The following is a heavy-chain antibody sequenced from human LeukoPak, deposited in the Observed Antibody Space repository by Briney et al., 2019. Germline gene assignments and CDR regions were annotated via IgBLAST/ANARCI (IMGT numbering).Heavy chain of an antibody. V-gene: IGHV1-18*01. CDR1: GYTFTSYG. J-gene: IGHJ1*01. CDR2: ISAYNGNT. Sequence: ASVKVSCKASGYTFTSYGISWVRQAPGQGLEWMGWISAYNGNTNYAQKLQGRVTMTTDTSTSTAYMELSSLRSEDTAVYYCATDTDCSGGSCYRVYFQHWGQGTLVTVSS. CDR3: ATDTDCSGGSCYRVYFQH. D-gene: IGHD2-15*01.